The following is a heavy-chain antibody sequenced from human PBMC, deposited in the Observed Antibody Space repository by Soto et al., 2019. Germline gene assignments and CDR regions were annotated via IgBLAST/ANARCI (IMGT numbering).Heavy chain of an antibody. J-gene: IGHJ6*03. D-gene: IGHD7-27*01. CDR3: ARDLSWGSNWYYYMDV. CDR2: ISSSSSVI. Sequence: EVQLVESGAGLVQPGGSLRLSCATSGFILSDCAMNWVRQAPGKGLEWVSYISSSSSVIDYADSVKGRFTVSRDNARNGPYLQMISLSAEDTAVYSCARDLSWGSNWYYYMDVWGKGTTFTVAS. CDR1: GFILSDCA. V-gene: IGHV3-48*01.